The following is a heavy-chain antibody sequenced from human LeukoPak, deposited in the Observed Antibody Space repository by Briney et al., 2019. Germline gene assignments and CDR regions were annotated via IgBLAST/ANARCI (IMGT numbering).Heavy chain of an antibody. CDR3: ARSAPWFGELDTSGY. CDR2: INQSGST. V-gene: IGHV4-34*01. D-gene: IGHD3-10*01. CDR1: GGSFSGYY. Sequence: SETLSLTCAVYGGSFSGYYWSWIRQPPGKGLEWIGEINQSGSTNYNPSLKSRVTISVDTSKNQFSLKLYSVTAADTAVYYCARSAPWFGELDTSGYWGQGTLVTVSS. J-gene: IGHJ4*02.